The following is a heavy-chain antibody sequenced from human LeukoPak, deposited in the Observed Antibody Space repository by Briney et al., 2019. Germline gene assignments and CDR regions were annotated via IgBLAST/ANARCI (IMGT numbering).Heavy chain of an antibody. D-gene: IGHD6-13*01. Sequence: GGSLRLSCAASGFTFSTYVVNWVRQAPGKGLEWVSAISGSGGNTYYADSVKGRFTISRDNSKNTLYLQMNSLRAEDTAVYYCAKARGSSWYYFDYWGQGTLVTVSS. CDR1: GFTFSTYV. V-gene: IGHV3-23*01. CDR2: ISGSGGNT. J-gene: IGHJ4*02. CDR3: AKARGSSWYYFDY.